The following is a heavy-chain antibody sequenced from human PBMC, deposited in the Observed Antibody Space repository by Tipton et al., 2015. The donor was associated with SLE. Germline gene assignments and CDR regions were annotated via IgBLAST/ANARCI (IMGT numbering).Heavy chain of an antibody. J-gene: IGHJ4*02. CDR2: INYSGTT. CDR3: ARAIGVNYFNF. Sequence: LRLSCTLSGDSISNNNYYWGWIRQPPGKGLEWIGNINYSGTTYFNPSLKTRITISVDRSMVHFSLRLASVTAADTAVYYCARAIGVNYFNFRGQGILVNVSP. V-gene: IGHV4-39*02. D-gene: IGHD3-16*01. CDR1: GDSISNNNYY.